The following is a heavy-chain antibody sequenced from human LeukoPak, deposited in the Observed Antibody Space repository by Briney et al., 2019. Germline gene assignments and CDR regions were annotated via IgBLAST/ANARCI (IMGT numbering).Heavy chain of an antibody. J-gene: IGHJ5*02. CDR2: INHSGST. V-gene: IGHV4-34*01. Sequence: PSETLSLTCAVYGGSFSAYYWTWIRQPPGRALEWIGEINHSGSTTYSPSLKSRVSISVDTSKSQFSLKLTSVTAADTALYFCARHQTRSQWSRSSSTGWLDVNFFDPWGQGRQVTVSS. D-gene: IGHD6-19*01. CDR1: GGSFSAYY. CDR3: ARHQTRSQWSRSSSTGWLDVNFFDP.